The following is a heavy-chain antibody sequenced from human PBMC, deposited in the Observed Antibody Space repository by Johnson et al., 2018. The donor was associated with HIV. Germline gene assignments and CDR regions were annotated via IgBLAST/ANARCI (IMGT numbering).Heavy chain of an antibody. J-gene: IGHJ3*02. CDR3: ARSRGPMRKDAFDI. D-gene: IGHD3-10*01. V-gene: IGHV3-NL1*01. CDR2: IYSGGST. Sequence: QVQLVESGGGLVKPGRSLRLSCEASGITFSSYGMNWVRQAPGKGLEWVAVIYSGGSTYYADSVKGRFTISRDNDKNTLYLEMGSLRVEDMAVYYCARSRGPMRKDAFDIWGQGTKVTVSS. CDR1: GITFSSYG.